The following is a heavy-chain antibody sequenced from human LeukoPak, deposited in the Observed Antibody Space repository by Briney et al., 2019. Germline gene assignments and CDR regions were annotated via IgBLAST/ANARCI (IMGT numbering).Heavy chain of an antibody. CDR3: ARADSYGYFDY. Sequence: GRSLRLSCAASGFTFSSYAMHWVRQAPGKGLEWVAVISYDGSNKYYADSVKGRFTISRDNSKNTLYLQMNSLRAEDTAVYYCARADSYGYFDYWGQGTPVTVSS. CDR2: ISYDGSNK. V-gene: IGHV3-30*04. CDR1: GFTFSSYA. D-gene: IGHD5-18*01. J-gene: IGHJ4*02.